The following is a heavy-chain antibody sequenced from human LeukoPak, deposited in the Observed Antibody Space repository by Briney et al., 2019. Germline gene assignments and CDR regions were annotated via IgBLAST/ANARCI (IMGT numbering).Heavy chain of an antibody. V-gene: IGHV3-43D*03. CDR3: AKGASMGYSGYDFLDYHYMDV. J-gene: IGHJ6*03. Sequence: GGSLRLSCAASGFIFDDYAMYWVRQAPGKGLEWVSLISWDGGSTYYADSVKGRFTISRDNSRNSLYLQMNSLRAEDTALYYCAKGASMGYSGYDFLDYHYMDVWGKGTTVTVSS. D-gene: IGHD5-12*01. CDR1: GFIFDDYA. CDR2: ISWDGGST.